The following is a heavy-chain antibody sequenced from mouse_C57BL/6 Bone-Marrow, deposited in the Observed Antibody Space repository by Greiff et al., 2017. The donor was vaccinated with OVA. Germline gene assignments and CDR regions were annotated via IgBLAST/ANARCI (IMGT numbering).Heavy chain of an antibody. CDR2: IDPENGDT. J-gene: IGHJ4*01. Sequence: EVKLQQSGAELVRPGASVKLSCTASGFNIKDDYMHWVKQRPEQGLEWIGWIDPENGDTEYASKFQGKATITADTSSNTAYLQLSSLTSEDTAVYYCTTYGNYGGMDYWGQGTSVTVSS. CDR1: GFNIKDDY. V-gene: IGHV14-4*01. CDR3: TTYGNYGGMDY. D-gene: IGHD2-1*01.